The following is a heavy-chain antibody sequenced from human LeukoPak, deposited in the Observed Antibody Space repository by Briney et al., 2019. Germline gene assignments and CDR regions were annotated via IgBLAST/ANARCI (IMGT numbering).Heavy chain of an antibody. CDR2: ISGSGGST. CDR1: GFTFSSYA. J-gene: IGHJ4*02. D-gene: IGHD3-22*01. V-gene: IGHV3-23*01. Sequence: GGSLRLSCAASGFTFSSYAMSWVRQAPGKGLEWVSSISGSGGSTYYADSVKGRFTISRANSENTLYVQMNSLRAEDTAVYYCAKDLGYYYDSSGYDAFDYWGQGTLVTVSS. CDR3: AKDLGYYYDSSGYDAFDY.